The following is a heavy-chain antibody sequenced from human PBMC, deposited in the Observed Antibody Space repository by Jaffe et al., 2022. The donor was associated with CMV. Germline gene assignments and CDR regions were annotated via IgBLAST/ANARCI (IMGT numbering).Heavy chain of an antibody. CDR3: ARDQKRYYYYYYGMDV. Sequence: EVQLVESGGGLVQPGGSLRLSCAASGFTFSSYWMHWVRQAPGKGLVWVSRINSDGSSTSYADSVKGRFTISRDNAKNTLYLQMNSLRAEDTAVYYCARDQKRYYYYYYGMDVWGQGTTVTVSS. CDR1: GFTFSSYW. CDR2: INSDGSST. J-gene: IGHJ6*02. V-gene: IGHV3-74*01.